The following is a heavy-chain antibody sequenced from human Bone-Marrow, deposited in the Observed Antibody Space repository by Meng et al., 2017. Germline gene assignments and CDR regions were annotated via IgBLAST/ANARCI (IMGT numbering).Heavy chain of an antibody. V-gene: IGHV4-38-2*02. CDR3: ARVPPTTYDILTGPLP. J-gene: IGHJ5*02. CDR2: IYHSGST. CDR1: GYSISSGYY. Sequence: GSLRLSCTVSGYSISSGYYWGWIRQPPGKGLEWIGSIYHSGSTYYNPSLKSRVTISVDTSKNQFSLKLSSVTAADTAVYYCARVPPTTYDILTGPLPWGQGTLVTVSS. D-gene: IGHD3-9*01.